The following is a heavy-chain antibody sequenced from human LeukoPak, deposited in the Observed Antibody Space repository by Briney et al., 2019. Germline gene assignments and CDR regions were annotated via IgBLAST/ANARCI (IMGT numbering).Heavy chain of an antibody. J-gene: IGHJ4*02. CDR3: ATWGVVGAPYFDY. V-gene: IGHV1-2*02. D-gene: IGHD1-26*01. Sequence: ASVKVSCKASGYTFTGYYMHWVRQAPGQGLEWMGWINPNSGGTNYAQKFQGRVTMTRDTSISTAYMELSSLRSEDTAVYYCATWGVVGAPYFDYWGQGTLVTVSS. CDR1: GYTFTGYY. CDR2: INPNSGGT.